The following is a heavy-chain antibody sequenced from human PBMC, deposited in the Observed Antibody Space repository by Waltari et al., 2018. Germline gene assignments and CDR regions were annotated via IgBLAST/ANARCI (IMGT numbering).Heavy chain of an antibody. CDR2: MSTSGGSA. CDR3: AKGTERYGGWAPIFDS. D-gene: IGHD6-19*01. V-gene: IGHV3-23*01. J-gene: IGHJ4*02. CDR1: GFAFSNSA. Sequence: EVHLLESGGDLVQTGGSLRLSCAASGFAFSNSAMSWVRQAPGKGVEWVSVMSTSGGSAKYADSVQGRFTISRDNSKKTLHLQMNSLRVEDTAVYYCAKGTERYGGWAPIFDSWGQGTLVTVSS.